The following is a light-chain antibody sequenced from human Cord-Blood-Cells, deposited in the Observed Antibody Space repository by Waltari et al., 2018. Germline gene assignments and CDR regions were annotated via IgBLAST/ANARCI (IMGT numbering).Light chain of an antibody. CDR1: SLISHY. V-gene: IGLV3-19*01. CDR2: GKN. Sequence: SSERTQDPAVSVALGQTARIIWQGGSLISHYASWYQQKPGQAPVLVIYGKNNRPTGIPDRFSGFNSRNTAPLAIAGAQAEEEADYCGNSRDSSGNHLVWGGGTKLTVL. J-gene: IGLJ3*02. CDR3: NSRDSSGNHLV.